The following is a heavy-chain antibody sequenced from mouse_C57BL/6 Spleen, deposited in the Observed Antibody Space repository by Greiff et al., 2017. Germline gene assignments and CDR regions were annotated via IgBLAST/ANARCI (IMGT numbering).Heavy chain of an antibody. V-gene: IGHV1-69*01. CDR1: GYTFTSYW. J-gene: IGHJ2*01. CDR3: ARGRQLRLRYYFDY. CDR2: IDPSDSYT. Sequence: VQLQQPGAELVMPGASVKLSCKASGYTFTSYWMHWVKQRPGQGLEWIGEIDPSDSYTNYNQKFKGKSTLTVDKSSSTAYMQLSSLTSEDSAVYYCARGRQLRLRYYFDYWGQGTTLTFSS. D-gene: IGHD3-2*02.